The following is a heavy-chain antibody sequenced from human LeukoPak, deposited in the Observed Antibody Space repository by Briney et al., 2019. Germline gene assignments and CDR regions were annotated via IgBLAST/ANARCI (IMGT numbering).Heavy chain of an antibody. CDR1: GFTFSSYP. CDR2: ISGSGGST. V-gene: IGHV3-23*01. J-gene: IGHJ6*03. Sequence: PGGSLRLSCAASGFTFSSYPMSWVRQAPGKGLEWVSAISGSGGSTYYADSVKGRFTISRDNSKNTLYLQMNSLRAEDTAVYYCAASGYGSGSYYGLNIYYYYYMDVWGKGTTVTVSS. D-gene: IGHD3-10*01. CDR3: AASGYGSGSYYGLNIYYYYYMDV.